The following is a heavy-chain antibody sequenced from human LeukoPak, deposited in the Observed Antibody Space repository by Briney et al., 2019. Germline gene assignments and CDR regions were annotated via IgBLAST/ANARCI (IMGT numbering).Heavy chain of an antibody. CDR1: GFTFSSYA. J-gene: IGHJ6*02. D-gene: IGHD3-3*01. V-gene: IGHV3-30-3*01. Sequence: PGGSLRLSCAASGFTFSSYAMHWVRQAPGKGLEWVAVISYDGSNKYYADSVKGRFTISRDNSKNTLYPQMNSLRAEGTAVYYCARDGWVISEYDFWSGYYYYYGMDVWGQGTTVTVSS. CDR2: ISYDGSNK. CDR3: ARDGWVISEYDFWSGYYYYYGMDV.